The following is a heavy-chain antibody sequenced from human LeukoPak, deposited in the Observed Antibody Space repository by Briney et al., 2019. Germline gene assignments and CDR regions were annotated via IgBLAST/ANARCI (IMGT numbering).Heavy chain of an antibody. CDR2: ISYDGSNK. Sequence: PGRSLRLSCAASGFTFSSYGMHWVRQAPGKGLEWVAVISYDGSNKYYADSVKGRFTISRDNSKSTLYLQVNSLRAEDTAVYYCAKDHGGLYGATLPDYWGQGTLVTVSS. J-gene: IGHJ4*02. D-gene: IGHD4-17*01. CDR1: GFTFSSYG. V-gene: IGHV3-30*18. CDR3: AKDHGGLYGATLPDY.